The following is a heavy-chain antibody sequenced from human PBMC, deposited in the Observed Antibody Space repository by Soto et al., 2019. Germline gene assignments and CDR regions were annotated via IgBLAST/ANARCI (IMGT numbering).Heavy chain of an antibody. CDR3: ARPVLLWDFGY. D-gene: IGHD3-10*01. CDR1: VFTFNSYA. CDR2: IYYDDSNK. Sequence: GALRLSCSASVFTFNSYAMHWVRQAPGKGLEWVAVIYYDDSNKYYGDSVKGRFTISRDNSKNTLYLQMNSLRAEDTAVYYCARPVLLWDFGYWGQGTLVTVSS. V-gene: IGHV3-33*01. J-gene: IGHJ4*02.